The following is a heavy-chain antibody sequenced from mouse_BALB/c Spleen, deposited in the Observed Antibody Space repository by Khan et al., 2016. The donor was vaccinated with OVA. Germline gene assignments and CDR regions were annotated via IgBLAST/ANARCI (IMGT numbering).Heavy chain of an antibody. D-gene: IGHD1-1*01. CDR1: GYTFTSYW. Sequence: QVQLQQSGAELVKAGASVKMSCKASGYTFTSYWMHWVKQRLGQGLEWFAETNPTNGRTYYNEKFKSKAILTVDKSSSTAYMLLSGPTFEDSAVCARARIKKTVATYVDYWGQGTTLTVSS. CDR3: ARIKKTVATYVDY. V-gene: IGHV1S81*02. CDR2: TNPTNGRT. J-gene: IGHJ2*01.